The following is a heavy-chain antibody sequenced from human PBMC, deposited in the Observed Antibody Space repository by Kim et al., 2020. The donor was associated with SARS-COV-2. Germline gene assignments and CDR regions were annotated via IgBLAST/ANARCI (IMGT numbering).Heavy chain of an antibody. Sequence: DSVKCRFTISRDNSKNTVYLQMNRLRADDMAVYYSAKDGGIATSGRPWCEYWGQGSLVTVSS. V-gene: IGHV3-30*02. CDR3: AKDGGIATSGRPWCEY. D-gene: IGHD6-13*01. J-gene: IGHJ4*02.